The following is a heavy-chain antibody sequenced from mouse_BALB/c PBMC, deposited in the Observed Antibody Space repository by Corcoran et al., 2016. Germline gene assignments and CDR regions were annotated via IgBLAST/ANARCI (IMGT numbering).Heavy chain of an antibody. D-gene: IGHD1-1*01. Sequence: QIQLVQSGPELKKPGETVKISCKASGYTFTNYGMNWVKQAPGKGLKWMGWINTYTGEPTYADDFKGRFAFSLETSASTAYLQINNLKNEDTATYFGARVRGYGSSSFAYWGQGTLVTVSA. CDR1: GYTFTNYG. CDR2: INTYTGEP. V-gene: IGHV9-3-1*01. CDR3: ARVRGYGSSSFAY. J-gene: IGHJ3*01.